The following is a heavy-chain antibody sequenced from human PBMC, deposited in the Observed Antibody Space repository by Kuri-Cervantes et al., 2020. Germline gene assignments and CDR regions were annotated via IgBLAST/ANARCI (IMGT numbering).Heavy chain of an antibody. D-gene: IGHD2-15*01. V-gene: IGHV4-31*03. Sequence: SETLSLTCTVSGGSISSGGYYWSWIRQHPGKGLEWIGYIYYSGSTYYNPSLKSRVTISVDTSKNQFSLKLSSVTAADTAVYYCARYLSDKYCSGGSCLWFDPWGQGTLVTVSS. J-gene: IGHJ5*02. CDR1: GGSISSGGYY. CDR3: ARYLSDKYCSGGSCLWFDP. CDR2: IYYSGST.